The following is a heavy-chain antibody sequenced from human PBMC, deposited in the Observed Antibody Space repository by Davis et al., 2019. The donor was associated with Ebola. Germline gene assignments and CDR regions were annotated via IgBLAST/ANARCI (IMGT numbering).Heavy chain of an antibody. CDR2: TYYRSKWYN. CDR3: ARDRGAAAGTDYYYMDV. Sequence: HSQTLSLTCAISGDSVSSNSAAWNWIRQSPSRGLEWLGRTYYRSKWYNDYAVSVKSRITINPDTSKNQFSLQLNSVTPEDTAVYYCARDRGAAAGTDYYYMDVWGKGTTVTVSS. D-gene: IGHD6-13*01. CDR1: GDSVSSNSAA. V-gene: IGHV6-1*01. J-gene: IGHJ6*03.